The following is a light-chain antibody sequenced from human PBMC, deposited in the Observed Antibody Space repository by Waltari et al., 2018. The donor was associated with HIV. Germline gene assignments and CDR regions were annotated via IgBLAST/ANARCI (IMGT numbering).Light chain of an antibody. CDR1: QTISDY. CDR3: QQSQSPPYS. V-gene: IGKV1-39*01. CDR2: AAS. J-gene: IGKJ2*03. Sequence: DIQMTQYPPSLSASVGERVTISCRASQTISDYLNWFQWKPGKAPKLLIYAASNLQNGVPSRVRGSGSGTDFTLTINGLQPEDFASYFCQQSQSPPYSFGQGTKVEIK.